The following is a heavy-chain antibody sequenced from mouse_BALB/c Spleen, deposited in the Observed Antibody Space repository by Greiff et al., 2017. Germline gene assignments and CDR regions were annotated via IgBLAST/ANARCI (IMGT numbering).Heavy chain of an antibody. D-gene: IGHD2-10*02. CDR2: ISYSGST. CDR3: ARWGYGNYYAMDY. Sequence: EVQLQESGPGLVKPSQSLSLTCTVTGYSITSDYAWNWIRQFPGNKLEWMGYISYSGSTSYNPSLKSRISITRDTSKNQFFLQLNSVTTEDTATYYCARWGYGNYYAMDYWGQGTSVTVSS. CDR1: GYSITSDYA. V-gene: IGHV3-2*02. J-gene: IGHJ4*01.